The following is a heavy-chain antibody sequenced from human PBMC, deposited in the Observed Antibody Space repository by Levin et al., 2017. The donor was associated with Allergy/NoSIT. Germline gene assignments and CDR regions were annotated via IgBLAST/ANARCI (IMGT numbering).Heavy chain of an antibody. V-gene: IGHV6-1*01. CDR3: ARGPAAGIKRAFDI. D-gene: IGHD6-13*01. J-gene: IGHJ3*02. CDR1: GDSVSSNSAA. Sequence: SETLSLTCAISGDSVSSNSAAWNWIRQSPSRGLEWLGRTYYRSKWYNDYAVSVKSRITINPDTSKNQFSLQLNSVTPEDTAVYYCARGPAAGIKRAFDIWGQGTMVTVSS. CDR2: TYYRSKWYN.